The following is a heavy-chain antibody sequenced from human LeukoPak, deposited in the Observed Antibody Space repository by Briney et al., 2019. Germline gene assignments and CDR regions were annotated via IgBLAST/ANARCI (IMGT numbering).Heavy chain of an antibody. J-gene: IGHJ6*03. CDR3: ARGLREFGYYYYHMDV. CDR2: IIHSGRT. Sequence: SETLSFTCTVSGGSISSYYWSWIRQPPGKGLEWIGEIIHSGRTNYNPSLKSRVTISADTSKNQFSLKLRSVTAADTAVYYCARGLREFGYYYYHMDVWGKGTTVTVSS. CDR1: GGSISSYY. V-gene: IGHV4-34*01. D-gene: IGHD3-10*01.